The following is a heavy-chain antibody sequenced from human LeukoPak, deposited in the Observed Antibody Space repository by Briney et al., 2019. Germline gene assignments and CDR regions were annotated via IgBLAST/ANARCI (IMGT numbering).Heavy chain of an antibody. CDR2: INPSGDST. J-gene: IGHJ5*02. CDR1: VDTFTTYY. Sequence: ASVKVSCKASVDTFTTYYMHWVRQAPGQGLERMGIINPSGDSTNYAQKFQGRVTMTRDTSTSTVYMDLSSLRSEDTAVYYCARGSSAAPGQASWFDPWGQGTLVTVSS. D-gene: IGHD2-2*01. V-gene: IGHV1-46*01. CDR3: ARGSSAAPGQASWFDP.